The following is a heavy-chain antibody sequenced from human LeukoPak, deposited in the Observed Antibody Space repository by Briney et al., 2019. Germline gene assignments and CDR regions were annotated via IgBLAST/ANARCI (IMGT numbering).Heavy chain of an antibody. V-gene: IGHV3-20*04. CDR3: ASSSWYGDAFDI. CDR2: INWNGGST. CDR1: GFTFDDYG. J-gene: IGHJ3*02. D-gene: IGHD6-13*01. Sequence: GGSLRLSCAASGFTFDDYGMSWVRQAPGKGLEWVSGINWNGGSTGYADSVKGRFTISRDNAKNSLYLQMNSLRAEDTALCYCASSSWYGDAFDIWGQGTMVTVSS.